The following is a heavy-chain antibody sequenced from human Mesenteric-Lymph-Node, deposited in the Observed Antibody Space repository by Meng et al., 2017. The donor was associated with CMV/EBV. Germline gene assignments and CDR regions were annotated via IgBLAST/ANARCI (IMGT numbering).Heavy chain of an antibody. Sequence: GGSLRLSCAASGFTFSTYAMSWVRQAPGKGLEWVSAISGSGGSTYYADSVKGRFTISRDNSKNTLYLQMNSLRAEDTALYYCARVATGTHWYFDLWGRGTLVTVSS. CDR3: ARVATGTHWYFDL. V-gene: IGHV3-23*01. CDR2: ISGSGGST. J-gene: IGHJ2*01. CDR1: GFTFSTYA. D-gene: IGHD1-1*01.